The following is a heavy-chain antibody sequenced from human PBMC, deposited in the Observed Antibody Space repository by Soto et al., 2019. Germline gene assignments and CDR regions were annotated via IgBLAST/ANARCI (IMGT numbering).Heavy chain of an antibody. CDR3: AKLGPKEQQLVGYWDYYYYGMDV. D-gene: IGHD6-13*01. CDR1: GFTFSSYG. J-gene: IGHJ6*02. CDR2: ISYDGSNK. V-gene: IGHV3-30*18. Sequence: ESGGGVVQPGRSLRLSCAASGFTFSSYGMHWVRQAPGTGLEWVAVISYDGSNKYYADSVKGRFTISRDNSKNTLYLQMNSLRAEDTAVYYCAKLGPKEQQLVGYWDYYYYGMDVWGQGTTVTVSS.